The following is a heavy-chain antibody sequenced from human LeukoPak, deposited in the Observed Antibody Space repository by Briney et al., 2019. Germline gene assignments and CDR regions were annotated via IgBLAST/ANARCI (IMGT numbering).Heavy chain of an antibody. CDR3: ARAAYYYYGMDV. J-gene: IGHJ6*02. CDR1: GGSIGSGSYY. Sequence: SQTLSLTCTVSGGSIGSGSYYWSWIRQPAGKGLEWIGRIYTSGSTNYNPSLKSRVTISVDTSKNQFSLKLSSVTAADTAVYYCARAAYYYYGMDVWGQGITVTVSS. CDR2: IYTSGST. V-gene: IGHV4-61*02.